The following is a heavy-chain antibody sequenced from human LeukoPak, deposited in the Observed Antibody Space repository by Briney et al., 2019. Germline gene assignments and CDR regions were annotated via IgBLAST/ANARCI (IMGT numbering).Heavy chain of an antibody. D-gene: IGHD3-16*01. CDR3: AGGRWFDP. CDR1: GVSINSSN. Sequence: SETLSRTCTGSGVSINSSNWNWLRPPPGKGLQWIGNIYDSGTTNYNPSLKSRVTISTDTSRNQVSLRLSSVTAADTAVYYCAGGRWFDPWGQGALVTVSS. V-gene: IGHV4-59*12. J-gene: IGHJ5*02. CDR2: IYDSGTT.